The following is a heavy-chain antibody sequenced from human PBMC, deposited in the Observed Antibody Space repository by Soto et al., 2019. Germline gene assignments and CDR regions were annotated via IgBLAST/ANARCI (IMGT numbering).Heavy chain of an antibody. CDR3: ARGYCSGGNCYSGMDV. V-gene: IGHV1-69*13. D-gene: IGHD2-15*01. Sequence: SVKVSCKASGYTFTTYYMHWVRQAPGHGLEWMGGIIPISGTTYYTQKFQGRVTITADEPTSTAFMELSSLKSEDTAVFYCARGYCSGGNCYSGMDVWGQGTMVTVSS. CDR1: GYTFTTYY. CDR2: IIPISGTT. J-gene: IGHJ6*02.